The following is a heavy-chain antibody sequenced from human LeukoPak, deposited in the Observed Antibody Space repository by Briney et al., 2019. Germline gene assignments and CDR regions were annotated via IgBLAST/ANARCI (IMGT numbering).Heavy chain of an antibody. CDR1: GGTFSSYT. Sequence: GSSVKVSCKASGGTFSSYTISWVRQAPGQGLEWMGRIIPILGIANYAQKFQGRATITADKSTSTAYMELSSLRSEDTAVYYCARDIYDFWSGYNYYYYMDVWGKGTTVTVSS. J-gene: IGHJ6*03. CDR2: IIPILGIA. D-gene: IGHD3-3*01. CDR3: ARDIYDFWSGYNYYYYMDV. V-gene: IGHV1-69*04.